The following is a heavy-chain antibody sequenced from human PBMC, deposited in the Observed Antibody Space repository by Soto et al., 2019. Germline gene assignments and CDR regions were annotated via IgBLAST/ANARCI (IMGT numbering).Heavy chain of an antibody. Sequence: PSETLSLTCTVSGGSISSGGYYWSWIRQHPGKGLEWIGYIYYTGSTYYNPSLKSRVTISVDTSKSQFSLRLSSVTAADTAVYFCARDGRADGFFQHWGQGALVTVSS. V-gene: IGHV4-31*03. CDR3: ARDGRADGFFQH. J-gene: IGHJ1*01. CDR1: GGSISSGGYY. CDR2: IYYTGST.